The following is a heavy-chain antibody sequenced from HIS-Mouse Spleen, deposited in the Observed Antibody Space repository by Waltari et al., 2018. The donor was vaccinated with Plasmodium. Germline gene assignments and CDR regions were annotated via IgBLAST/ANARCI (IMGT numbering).Heavy chain of an antibody. CDR3: ASSWYWYFDL. CDR2: IYYSGST. V-gene: IGHV4-39*01. J-gene: IGHJ2*01. D-gene: IGHD6-13*01. Sequence: QLQLQASGPGLVKPSETLSLTCTVSGGPISRSSYYWGWIRQPPGKGLEWIGSIYYSGSTYYNPSLKSRVTISVDTSKNQFSLKLSSVTAADTAVYYCASSWYWYFDLWGRGTLVTVSS. CDR1: GGPISRSSYY.